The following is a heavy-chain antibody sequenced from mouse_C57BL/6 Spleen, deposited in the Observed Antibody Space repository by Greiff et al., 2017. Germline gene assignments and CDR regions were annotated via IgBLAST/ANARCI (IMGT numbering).Heavy chain of an antibody. CDR2: IDPSDSET. Sequence: QVQLQQPGAELVRPGSSVKLSCKASGYTFTSYWMHWVKQRPIQGLEWIGNIDPSDSETHYNQKFKDKATLTVDKSSSTAYMQLSSLTSEDSSVYYCARRDGYWYFDYWGTGTTVTVSS. D-gene: IGHD2-3*01. CDR3: ARRDGYWYFDY. V-gene: IGHV1-52*01. CDR1: GYTFTSYW. J-gene: IGHJ1*03.